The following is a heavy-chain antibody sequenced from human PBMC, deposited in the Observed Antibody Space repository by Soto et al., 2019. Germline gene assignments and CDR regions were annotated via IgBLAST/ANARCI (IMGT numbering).Heavy chain of an antibody. Sequence: SETLSLTCTVSGGSISSGDYYWSWIRQPPGKGLEWIGYIYYSGSTYYNPSLKSRVTISVDTSKNQFSLKLSSVTAADTAVYYCARGALTGYYPGNGMYVCGHRTTVTVSS. CDR3: ARGALTGYYPGNGMYV. CDR1: GGSISSGDYY. D-gene: IGHD3-9*01. V-gene: IGHV4-30-4*01. CDR2: IYYSGST. J-gene: IGHJ6*02.